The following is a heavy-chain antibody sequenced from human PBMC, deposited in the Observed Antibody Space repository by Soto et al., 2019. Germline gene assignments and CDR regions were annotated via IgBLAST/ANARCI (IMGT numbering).Heavy chain of an antibody. CDR3: ARHSGSYFRDY. Sequence: QVQLQESGPGLVKPSGTLSLTCAVSGDSISSSNWWSWVRQPPGKGLEWIGDIYHSGSPNYNPSLKSRVPRSVDKSQNECSRILKSVAAGDPGVYYCARHSGSYFRDYGGQGTRVTVSS. CDR1: GDSISSSNW. J-gene: IGHJ4*02. CDR2: IYHSGSP. V-gene: IGHV4-4*02. D-gene: IGHD1-26*01.